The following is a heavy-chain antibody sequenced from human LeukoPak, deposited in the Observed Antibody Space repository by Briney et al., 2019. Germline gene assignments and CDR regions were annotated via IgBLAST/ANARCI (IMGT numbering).Heavy chain of an antibody. J-gene: IGHJ4*02. CDR1: GGSISSSNYY. D-gene: IGHD2-2*01. Sequence: SETLSLTCTVSGGSISSSNYYWSWIRQPPGKGLEWIGYIYYSGSTNYNPSLKSRVTISVDTSKNQFPLKLSSVTAADTAVYYCARHSGASIPALYWGQGTLVTVSS. CDR2: IYYSGST. V-gene: IGHV4-61*05. CDR3: ARHSGASIPALY.